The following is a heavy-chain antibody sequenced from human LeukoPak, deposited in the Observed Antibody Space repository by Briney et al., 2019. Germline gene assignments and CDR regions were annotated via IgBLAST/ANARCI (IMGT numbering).Heavy chain of an antibody. J-gene: IGHJ4*02. D-gene: IGHD2-15*01. CDR1: GFTFANYA. CDR3: GKRAYCGDGSCYPV. CDR2: IGGTNTDT. Sequence: GGSLRLSCAASGFTFANYAMSWVRQAPGKGLEWVSVIGGTNTDTYYADSVKGRFTISRDNSKNTLYLQMNSLRAEDTAVYYCGKRAYCGDGSCYPVWGQGTLVAVSS. V-gene: IGHV3-23*01.